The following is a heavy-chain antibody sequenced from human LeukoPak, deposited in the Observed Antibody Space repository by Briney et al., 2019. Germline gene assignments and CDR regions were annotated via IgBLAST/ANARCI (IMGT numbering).Heavy chain of an antibody. Sequence: PSETLSLTCTVSGDSLNTYYWTWIRQTPGKELEWIGFVASSGTSNYNPSLKSRVSISIDTSKNQFSLALTSVTPADTAVYYCARVVRGVVTSNWFDPGAREPWSPSPQ. V-gene: IGHV4-59*01. CDR2: VASSGTS. J-gene: IGHJ5*02. CDR3: ARVVRGVVTSNWFDP. CDR1: GDSLNTYY. D-gene: IGHD2-21*02.